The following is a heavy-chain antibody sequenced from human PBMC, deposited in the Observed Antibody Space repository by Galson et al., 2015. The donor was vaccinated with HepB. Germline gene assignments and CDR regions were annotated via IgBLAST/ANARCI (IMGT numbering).Heavy chain of an antibody. V-gene: IGHV1-46*01. CDR1: GYTFTSYY. CDR3: ARDLRFLEDLYYYYYMDV. CDR2: INPSGGST. D-gene: IGHD3-3*01. Sequence: SVKVSCKASGYTFTSYYMHWVRQAPGQGLEWMGIINPSGGSTSYAQKFQGRVTMTRDTSTSTVYMELSSLRSEDTAVYYCARDLRFLEDLYYYYYMDVWGKGTTVTVSS. J-gene: IGHJ6*03.